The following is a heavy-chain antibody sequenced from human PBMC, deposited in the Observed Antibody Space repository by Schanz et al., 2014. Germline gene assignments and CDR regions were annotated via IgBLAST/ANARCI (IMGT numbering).Heavy chain of an antibody. D-gene: IGHD3-10*01. V-gene: IGHV3-33*08. J-gene: IGHJ4*02. CDR1: GFTVTSYY. CDR2: VWYDGNNK. Sequence: MQLVESGGGLIQPGGSLRLSCAASGFTVTSYYMSWVRQAPGKGLEWVAVVWYDGNNKYYADSVKGRFTISRDNARNSLYLQMNSLRAEDTAVYFCARGGAGSVLFFFDYWGQGTLVTVSS. CDR3: ARGGAGSVLFFFDY.